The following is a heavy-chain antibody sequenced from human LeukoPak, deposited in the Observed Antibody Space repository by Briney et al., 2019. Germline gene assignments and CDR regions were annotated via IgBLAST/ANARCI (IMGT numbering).Heavy chain of an antibody. J-gene: IGHJ4*02. CDR1: GGSISSSSYY. Sequence: SETLSLTCTVSGGSISSSSYYWGWIRQPPGKGLEWIGSIYYSGSTYYNPSLKSRVTISVDTSKNQFSLKLSSVTAADTAVYYCASHPIGVVVPVWGQGTLVTVSS. V-gene: IGHV4-39*07. CDR3: ASHPIGVVVPV. CDR2: IYYSGST. D-gene: IGHD2-2*01.